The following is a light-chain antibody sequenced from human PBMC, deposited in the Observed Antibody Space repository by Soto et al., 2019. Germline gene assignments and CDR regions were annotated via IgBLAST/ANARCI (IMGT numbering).Light chain of an antibody. J-gene: IGKJ1*01. CDR3: QHYGSS. CDR1: QSVSSSY. CDR2: GAS. Sequence: EIVLTQSPATLSLSPGERATLSCRASQSVSSSYLAWYQQKPDQAPRLLIYGASSRATGMPDRFSGSRSGTDFTLTIRRLECEDFAVYYCQHYGSSFGQGTKVDIK. V-gene: IGKV3-20*01.